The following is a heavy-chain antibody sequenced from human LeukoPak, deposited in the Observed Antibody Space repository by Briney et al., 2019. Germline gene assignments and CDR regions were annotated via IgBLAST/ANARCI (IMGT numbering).Heavy chain of an antibody. J-gene: IGHJ4*02. V-gene: IGHV4-34*01. CDR1: GGSFSGYY. Sequence: SETLSLTCAVYGGSFSGYYWSWIRQPPGKGLEWIGEVNHSGSTNYNPSLKSRVTISVDTSKNQFSLKLSSVTAADTAVYYCARGRYGTRSGRLDYWGQGTLVAVSS. CDR3: ARGRYGTRSGRLDY. D-gene: IGHD1-26*01. CDR2: VNHSGST.